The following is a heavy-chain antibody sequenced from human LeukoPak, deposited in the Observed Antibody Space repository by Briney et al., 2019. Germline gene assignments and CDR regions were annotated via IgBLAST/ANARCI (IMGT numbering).Heavy chain of an antibody. CDR3: ATYYYGSGSRTTIDSY. J-gene: IGHJ4*02. CDR1: GFTFSSYA. Sequence: GGSLRLSCAASGFTFSSYAMTWVRQAPGKGLEWVSTISGSGNSTYYADSVKGRFTISRDNSKNTLYLQMNSLRAEDTAVYYCATYYYGSGSRTTIDSYWGQGTLVTVSS. CDR2: ISGSGNST. V-gene: IGHV3-23*01. D-gene: IGHD3-10*01.